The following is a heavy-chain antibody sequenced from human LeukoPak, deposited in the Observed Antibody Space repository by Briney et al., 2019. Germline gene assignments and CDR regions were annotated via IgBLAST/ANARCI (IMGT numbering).Heavy chain of an antibody. CDR2: IYYSGST. CDR1: GGSISSYY. D-gene: IGHD2-8*01. CDR3: ARGAPNFTIDY. J-gene: IGHJ4*02. V-gene: IGHV4-59*01. Sequence: PSETLSLTCTVSGGSISSYYWSWIRQPPGKGLEWIGYIYYSGSTNYNPSPKSRVTISVDTSKNQFSLKLSSVTAADTAVYYCARGAPNFTIDYWGQGTLVTVSS.